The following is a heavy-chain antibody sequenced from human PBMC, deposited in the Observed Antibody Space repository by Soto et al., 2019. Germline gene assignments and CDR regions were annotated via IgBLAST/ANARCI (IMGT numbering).Heavy chain of an antibody. CDR2: IIPIFGTA. V-gene: IGHV1-69*06. Sequence: SVKVSCKASGGTFSSYAISWVRQAPGQGLEWMGGIIPIFGTANYAQKFQGRVTITADKSTSTAYMELSSLRSEDTAVYYCARGHIAAVVSYYYYYGMDVWGQGTTVTVSS. J-gene: IGHJ6*02. CDR1: GGTFSSYA. D-gene: IGHD6-13*01. CDR3: ARGHIAAVVSYYYYYGMDV.